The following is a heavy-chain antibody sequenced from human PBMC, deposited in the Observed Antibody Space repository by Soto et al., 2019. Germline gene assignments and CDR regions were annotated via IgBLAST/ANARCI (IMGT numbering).Heavy chain of an antibody. D-gene: IGHD5-12*01. V-gene: IGHV3-30-3*01. Sequence: GGSLRLSCAASGFTFSGYAMHWVRQAPGKGLEWVALISYDGSNTYYADSVKGRFTISRDNSKNTLYLQMNSLRAGDTAVYYCARTELVAGDAFDIWGQGTMVTVSS. CDR2: ISYDGSNT. J-gene: IGHJ3*02. CDR3: ARTELVAGDAFDI. CDR1: GFTFSGYA.